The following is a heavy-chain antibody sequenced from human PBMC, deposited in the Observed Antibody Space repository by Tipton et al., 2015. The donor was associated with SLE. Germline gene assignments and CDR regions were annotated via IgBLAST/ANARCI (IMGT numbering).Heavy chain of an antibody. J-gene: IGHJ5*02. CDR2: IIPILGIA. D-gene: IGHD5-18*01. CDR3: ARGLDTAMKRDWFDP. V-gene: IGHV1-69*09. CDR1: GYTFTSYD. Sequence: QVQLVQSGAEVKKPGASVKVSCKASGYTFTSYDINWVRQTTGQGLEWMGRIIPILGIANYAQKFQGRVTITADKSTSTAYMELSSLRSEDTAVYYCARGLDTAMKRDWFDPWGQGTLVTVSS.